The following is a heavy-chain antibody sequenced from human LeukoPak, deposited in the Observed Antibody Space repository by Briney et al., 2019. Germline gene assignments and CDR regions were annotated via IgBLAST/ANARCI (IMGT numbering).Heavy chain of an antibody. CDR3: ARACRGICYFYY. CDR2: IYHSGST. Sequence: SETLSLAYPVSGGSISSDGQSWNWIRQPPGKGLEWIGYIYHSGSTYYNPSLKSRVTISVDRSKNQFSLNLSSVTAADTAVYYCARACRGICYFYYWGQGTLITVSS. CDR1: GGSISSDGQS. D-gene: IGHD5-12*01. V-gene: IGHV4-30-2*01. J-gene: IGHJ4*02.